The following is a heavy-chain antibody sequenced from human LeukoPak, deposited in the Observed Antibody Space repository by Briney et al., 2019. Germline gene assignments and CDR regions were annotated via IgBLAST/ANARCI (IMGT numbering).Heavy chain of an antibody. V-gene: IGHV1-46*03. Sequence: GASVKVSCKTSGYTFTNGYLHWVRQAPGQGLEWVGIINPGDGSTKYAQKFQGRVTMTRDTSTSTVYMELSILGSEDTAAYYCARVGQLVFDYWGQGTLVTVSS. D-gene: IGHD6-6*01. CDR3: ARVGQLVFDY. J-gene: IGHJ4*02. CDR1: GYTFTNGY. CDR2: INPGDGST.